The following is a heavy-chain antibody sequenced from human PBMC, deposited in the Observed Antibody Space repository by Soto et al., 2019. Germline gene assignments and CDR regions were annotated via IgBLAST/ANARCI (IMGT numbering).Heavy chain of an antibody. CDR3: AAYSHKGY. V-gene: IGHV3-66*01. CDR1: GFTVSNHY. J-gene: IGHJ4*02. Sequence: GGSLRLSCAASGFTVSNHYMSWVRQAPGKGLEWVSLIYSGGSTYYAGSVKGRFTISRDSSKNTLYLQMNSLRAEDTAMYYCAAYSHKGYWGQGTLVTVSS. CDR2: IYSGGST. D-gene: IGHD3-16*01.